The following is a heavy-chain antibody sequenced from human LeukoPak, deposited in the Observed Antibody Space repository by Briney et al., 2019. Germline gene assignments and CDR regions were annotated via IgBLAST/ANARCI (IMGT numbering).Heavy chain of an antibody. V-gene: IGHV4-4*07. CDR2: IYTSGST. J-gene: IGHJ4*02. CDR1: GGSISSYY. CDR3: ASQLDTTGYYVGFFDS. D-gene: IGHD3-9*01. Sequence: SETLFLTCTVSGGSISSYYWSWIRQPAGKGLEWIGRIYTSGSTNYNPSLKSRVTILVDTSKNQFSLEVDSVTAADTAMYYCASQLDTTGYYVGFFDSWGQGALVTVSS.